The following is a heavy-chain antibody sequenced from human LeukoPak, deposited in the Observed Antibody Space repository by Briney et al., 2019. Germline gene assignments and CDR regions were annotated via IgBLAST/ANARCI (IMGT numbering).Heavy chain of an antibody. CDR2: INSDGSST. CDR3: ARGSIVVVPAPALDY. CDR1: GFTFSSYW. Sequence: GGSLRLSCAASGFTFSSYWMHWVRHAPGKGLVWVSRINSDGSSTSYADSVKGRFTISRDNAKNTLYLQMNSLRAEDTAVYYCARGSIVVVPAPALDYWGQGTLVTVSS. D-gene: IGHD2-2*01. V-gene: IGHV3-74*01. J-gene: IGHJ4*02.